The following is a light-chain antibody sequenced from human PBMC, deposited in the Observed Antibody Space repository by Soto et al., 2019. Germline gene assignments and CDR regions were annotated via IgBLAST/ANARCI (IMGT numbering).Light chain of an antibody. CDR2: EVV. V-gene: IGLV2-8*01. CDR1: SIDVGGYQY. CDR3: KSYAGSRTYV. J-gene: IGLJ1*01. Sequence: SGSAVQPDPLFYQRTSIDVGGYQYVSWYQHHQGKAPRLIIYEVVQRPSGVPDRFSGSKSGNTASLTVSGLQAADEADYFCKSYAGSRTYVFGSGTKV.